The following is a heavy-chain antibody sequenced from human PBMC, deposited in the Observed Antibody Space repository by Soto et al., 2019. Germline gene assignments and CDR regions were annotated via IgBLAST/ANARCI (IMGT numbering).Heavy chain of an antibody. D-gene: IGHD1-1*01. J-gene: IGHJ4*02. CDR3: ASGHDAYKVRY. Sequence: LSLTCTVSGGSISSGGTGSYWTWIRQLPGKGLEWIGYIYYTGNTYYNPSLKSRPTISIDTSENQFSLKLTSVTAADTAVYFCASGHDAYKVRYWGQGTLVTSP. V-gene: IGHV4-31*03. CDR2: IYYTGNT. CDR1: GGSISSGGTGSY.